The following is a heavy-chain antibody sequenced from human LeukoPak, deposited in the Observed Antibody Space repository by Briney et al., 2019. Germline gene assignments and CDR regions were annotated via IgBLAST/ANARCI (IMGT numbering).Heavy chain of an antibody. CDR2: MNPNSGNT. Sequence: ASVKVSCKASGYTFTSYDINWVRQATGQGLEWMGWMNPNSGNTGYAQKFQGRVTMTRNTSISTAYMELSSLRSEDTAVYYCARTQTTVTTPHLDYWGQGTLVTVSS. D-gene: IGHD4-17*01. J-gene: IGHJ4*02. V-gene: IGHV1-8*01. CDR3: ARTQTTVTTPHLDY. CDR1: GYTFTSYD.